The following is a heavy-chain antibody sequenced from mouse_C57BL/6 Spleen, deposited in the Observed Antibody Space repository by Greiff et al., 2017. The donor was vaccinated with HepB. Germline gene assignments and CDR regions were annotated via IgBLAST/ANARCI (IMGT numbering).Heavy chain of an antibody. Sequence: EVKLVESGGDLVKPGGSLKLSCAASGFTFSSYGMSWVRQTPDKRLEWVATISSGGSYTYYPDSVKGRFTISRDNAKNTLYLQMSSLKSEDTAMYYCARQRGTAQATFDYWGQGTTLTVSS. CDR1: GFTFSSYG. J-gene: IGHJ2*01. V-gene: IGHV5-6*01. D-gene: IGHD3-2*02. CDR2: ISSGGSYT. CDR3: ARQRGTAQATFDY.